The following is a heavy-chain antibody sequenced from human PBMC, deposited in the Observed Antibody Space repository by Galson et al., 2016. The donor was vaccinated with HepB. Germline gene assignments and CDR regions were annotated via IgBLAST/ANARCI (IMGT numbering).Heavy chain of an antibody. V-gene: IGHV1-18*01. Sequence: SVKVSCKASGYSFINYGIGWVRQAPGQGLEWMGWINTYSGNVNYTQKVQGRVSMTTDTPTNTAYMELTSLRSDDTAIYYCARLYCSSSICFLTNGLDFWGQGTAVTVSS. J-gene: IGHJ6*02. CDR2: INTYSGNV. CDR1: GYSFINYG. D-gene: IGHD2-2*01. CDR3: ARLYCSSSICFLTNGLDF.